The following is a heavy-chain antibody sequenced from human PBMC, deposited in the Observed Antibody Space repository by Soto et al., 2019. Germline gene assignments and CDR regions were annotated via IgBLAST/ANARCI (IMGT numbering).Heavy chain of an antibody. Sequence: QVQLQESGPGLVKPSETLSLTCTVSGGSVSSGSYYWSWIRQPPGKGLEWIGYIYYSGSTNYNPSLKSRVTRSVDTSKNQFSLKLSSVTAADTAVYYCASRADPTYYYGSGSSGWFDPWGQGTLVTVSS. CDR1: GGSVSSGSYY. CDR3: ASRADPTYYYGSGSSGWFDP. V-gene: IGHV4-61*01. CDR2: IYYSGST. D-gene: IGHD3-10*01. J-gene: IGHJ5*02.